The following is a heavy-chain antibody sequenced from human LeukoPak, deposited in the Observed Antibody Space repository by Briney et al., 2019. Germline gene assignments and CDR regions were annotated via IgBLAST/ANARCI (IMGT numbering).Heavy chain of an antibody. CDR3: AKDLGSSSEA. CDR2: ISGSGGST. CDR1: GFTVSSNY. Sequence: GGSLRLSCAASGFTVSSNYMSWVRQAPGKGLEWVSAISGSGGSTYYADSVKGRFTISRDNSKNTLYLQMNSLRAEDTAVYYCAKDLGSSSEAWGQGTLVTVSS. D-gene: IGHD6-6*01. V-gene: IGHV3-23*01. J-gene: IGHJ5*02.